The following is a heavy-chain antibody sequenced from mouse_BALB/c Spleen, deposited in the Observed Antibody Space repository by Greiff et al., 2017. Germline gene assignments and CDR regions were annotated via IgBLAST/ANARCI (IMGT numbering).Heavy chain of an antibody. CDR1: GFSLTSYG. CDR3: ARGGGNYLYYYAMDY. J-gene: IGHJ4*01. D-gene: IGHD2-1*01. V-gene: IGHV2-9*02. CDR2: IWAGGST. Sequence: VMLVESGPGLVAPSQSLSITCTVSGFSLTSYGVHWVRQPPGKGLEWLGVIWAGGSTNYNSALMSRLSISKDNSKSQVFLKMNSLQTDDTAMYYCARGGGNYLYYYAMDYWGQGTSVTVSS.